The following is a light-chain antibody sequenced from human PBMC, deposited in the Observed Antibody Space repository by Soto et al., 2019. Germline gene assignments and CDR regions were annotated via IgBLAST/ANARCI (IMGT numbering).Light chain of an antibody. J-gene: IGKJ5*01. V-gene: IGKV3-15*01. CDR2: GSS. CDR3: QQYSNWPPAIT. CDR1: ETISTN. Sequence: EIVLTQSPATLSVSPGERATLSCRATETISTNLAWFQRKPGQPPRLLIYGSSTRATGVPDRFSGSGSGTEFTLIISSLQSEDVALYYRQQYSNWPPAITFGQGTRLEIK.